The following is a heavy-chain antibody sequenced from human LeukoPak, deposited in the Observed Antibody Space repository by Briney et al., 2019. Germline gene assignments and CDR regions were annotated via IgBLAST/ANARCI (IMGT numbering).Heavy chain of an antibody. CDR3: ARVVGTPYYDFWSGSYYMDV. V-gene: IGHV1-18*01. D-gene: IGHD3-3*01. CDR1: GYTFTSYV. CDR2: INAYNGNT. Sequence: ASVTVSFKSSGYTFTSYVINWVRQAPGQGLEWMGWINAYNGNTNYSQELQGRVTIITDTSTSTAYMELRSLRSDDTAVYYCARVVGTPYYDFWSGSYYMDVWGKGTTVTVSS. J-gene: IGHJ6*03.